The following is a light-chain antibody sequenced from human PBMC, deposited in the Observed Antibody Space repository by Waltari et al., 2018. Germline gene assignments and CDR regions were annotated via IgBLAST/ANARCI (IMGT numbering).Light chain of an antibody. CDR2: YVS. CDR1: SSDVGGYNY. V-gene: IGLV2-14*03. Sequence: QSALTQPASVSGSPGQSLTISCTGTSSDVGGYNYVSWYQHHPGKSPNLMISYVSNRPYGVSNRFSGSKSGNTASLTSSGRQAEDEADYYCSAYISSSTLELFGGGTSLTVL. CDR3: SAYISSSTLEL. J-gene: IGLJ2*01.